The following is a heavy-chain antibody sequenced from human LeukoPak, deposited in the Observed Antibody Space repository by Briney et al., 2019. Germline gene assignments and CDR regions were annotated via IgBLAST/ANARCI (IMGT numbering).Heavy chain of an antibody. CDR3: ARVPRYYDSSGYYYVRAYYYYGMDV. CDR1: GGTFSSYA. J-gene: IGHJ6*02. Sequence: GASVKVSYKASGGTFSSYAISWVRQAPGQGLEWMGRIIPILGIANYAQKFQGRVTITADKSTSTAYMELSSLRSEDTAVYYCARVPRYYDSSGYYYVRAYYYYGMDVWGQGTTVTVSS. CDR2: IIPILGIA. V-gene: IGHV1-69*04. D-gene: IGHD3-22*01.